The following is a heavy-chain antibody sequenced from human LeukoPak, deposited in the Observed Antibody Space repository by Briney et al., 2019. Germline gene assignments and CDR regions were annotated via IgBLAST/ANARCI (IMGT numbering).Heavy chain of an antibody. D-gene: IGHD3-9*01. CDR2: ISDSGGST. CDR1: GFTFSSYA. V-gene: IGHV3-23*01. CDR3: VKDQWQGYFDWSQSYSGAFDI. J-gene: IGHJ3*02. Sequence: QAGGALRLSCAASGFTFSSYAMSWLRQAPGKGLEWVSAISDSGGSTYYADSVKGRFTISRHNSKNTLDLQMNSLSVEDTAVYYCVKDQWQGYFDWSQSYSGAFDIWGQGTMVTVSS.